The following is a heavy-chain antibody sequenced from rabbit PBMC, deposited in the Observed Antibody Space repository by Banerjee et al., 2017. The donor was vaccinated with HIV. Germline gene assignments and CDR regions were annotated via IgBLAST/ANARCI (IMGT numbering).Heavy chain of an antibody. CDR2: IYPITETT. CDR1: GFTISGYW. CDR3: AREDVGGSVTL. D-gene: IGHD1-1*01. V-gene: IGHV1S47*01. Sequence: QEQLEESGGRLVQPGGSLTLSRKAFGFTISGYWMNWVRQAPGKGLEWIGIIYPITETTYYANWVNGRFTISSNTNQNTVSLQMTSLTAADTATYFCAREDVGGSVTLWGPGTLVTVS. J-gene: IGHJ6*01.